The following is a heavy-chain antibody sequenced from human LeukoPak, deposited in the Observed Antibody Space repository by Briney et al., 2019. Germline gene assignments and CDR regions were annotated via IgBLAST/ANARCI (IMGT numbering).Heavy chain of an antibody. CDR2: IYYSGST. J-gene: IGHJ4*02. Sequence: SETLSLTCTSSGSVSSSSYYWGWIRQPPGKGLEWIGTIYYSGSTYYNPSLKSRVTISVDTSKNQFSLKLSSVTAADTAVYYCARSGGSGSPSYFDYRGQGTLVTVSS. CDR1: SGSVSSSSYY. V-gene: IGHV4-39*07. CDR3: ARSGGSGSPSYFDY. D-gene: IGHD3-10*01.